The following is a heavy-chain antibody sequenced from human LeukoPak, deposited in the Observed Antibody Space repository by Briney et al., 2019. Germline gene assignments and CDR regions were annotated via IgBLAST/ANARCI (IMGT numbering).Heavy chain of an antibody. D-gene: IGHD6-13*01. V-gene: IGHV3-23*01. Sequence: PGGSLRLSCAASGFTFSSYAMSWVRQTPGKGLEWVSGISGSGSSTYYADSVKGRFTISRDKSKNTLYLQMNSLTAEDTAIYYCAKDGSSNWYGWFDPWGQGTLVTVSS. J-gene: IGHJ5*02. CDR1: GFTFSSYA. CDR2: ISGSGSST. CDR3: AKDGSSNWYGWFDP.